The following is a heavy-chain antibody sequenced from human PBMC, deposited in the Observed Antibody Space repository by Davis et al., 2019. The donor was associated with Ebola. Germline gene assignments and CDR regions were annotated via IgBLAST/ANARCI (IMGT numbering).Heavy chain of an antibody. J-gene: IGHJ6*02. CDR2: INAGNGNT. CDR1: GYTFTSYA. D-gene: IGHD1-1*01. Sequence: ASVKVSCKASGYTFTSYAMHWVRQAPGQRLEWMGWINAGNGNTKYSQKFQGRVTITADKSTSTAYMELSSLRSEDTAVYYCARDRHYKYYYYGMDVWGQGTTVTVSS. V-gene: IGHV1-3*01. CDR3: ARDRHYKYYYYGMDV.